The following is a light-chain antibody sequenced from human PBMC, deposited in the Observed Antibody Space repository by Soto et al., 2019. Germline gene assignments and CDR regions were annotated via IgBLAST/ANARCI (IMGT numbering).Light chain of an antibody. J-gene: IGKJ2*01. V-gene: IGKV4-1*01. CDR1: QSVLYSSNNNNY. Sequence: DIVMTQSPASLAVSLGERATINCKSSQSVLYSSNNNNYLAWYQQRPGQPPKLLIYWASTREFGVPDRFSGSGSGTDFTLTISSLQAEDVAVYYCQQYYNTPYTFGQGTNLEIK. CDR3: QQYYNTPYT. CDR2: WAS.